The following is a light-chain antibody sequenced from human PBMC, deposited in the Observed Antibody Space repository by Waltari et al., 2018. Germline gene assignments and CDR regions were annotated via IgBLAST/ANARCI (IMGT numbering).Light chain of an antibody. CDR2: EDS. CDR3: GTWDSSLSGAV. V-gene: IGLV1-51*02. Sequence: QSVLTQPPSVSAAPGQRVTISCSGGSSNIGNNYVSWYRQFPGTAPKLLIYEDSERPSGIPGRCSGPKSGTSATLDITGLQAGDEADYYCGTWDSSLSGAVFGGGTHLTVL. J-gene: IGLJ7*01. CDR1: SSNIGNNY.